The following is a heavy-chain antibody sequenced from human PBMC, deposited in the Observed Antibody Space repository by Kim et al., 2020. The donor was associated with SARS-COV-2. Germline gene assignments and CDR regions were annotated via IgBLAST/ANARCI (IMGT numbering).Heavy chain of an antibody. V-gene: IGHV3-15*01. CDR1: GFTFSNAW. CDR2: IKSKTDGGTT. J-gene: IGHJ6*02. D-gene: IGHD6-6*01. CDR3: TTGGGIAARLVNYYYGMDV. Sequence: GGSLRLSCAASGFTFSNAWMSWVRQAPGKGLEWVGRIKSKTDGGTTDYAAPVKGRFTISRDDSKNTLYLQMNSLKTEDTAVYYCTTGGGIAARLVNYYYGMDVWGQGTTVTVSS.